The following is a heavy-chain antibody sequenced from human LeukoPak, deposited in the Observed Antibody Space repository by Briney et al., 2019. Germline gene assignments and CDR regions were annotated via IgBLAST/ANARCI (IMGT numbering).Heavy chain of an antibody. Sequence: SETLSLTGAVYGGSFSGYYWSWIRQPPGKGLEWIGEINHSGSTNYNPSLKSRVTISVDTSKNQFSLKLSSVTAADTAVYYCARYHYYYYMDVWGKGTTVTVSS. V-gene: IGHV4-34*01. CDR1: GGSFSGYY. CDR2: INHSGST. CDR3: ARYHYYYYMDV. J-gene: IGHJ6*03.